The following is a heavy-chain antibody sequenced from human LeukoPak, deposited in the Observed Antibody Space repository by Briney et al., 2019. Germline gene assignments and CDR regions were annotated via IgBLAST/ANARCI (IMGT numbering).Heavy chain of an antibody. V-gene: IGHV1-2*02. J-gene: IGHJ4*02. D-gene: IGHD3-16*01. CDR1: GYSFTDYY. CDR2: INPKSGST. CDR3: ARTREGVWGSYSP. Sequence: ASVNVSCKASGYSFTDYYIHWVRLAPGQGLEWMGWINPKSGSTHYAQKFQGRVSMTRDTSINTVHLELSSLKTNDTAVYYCARTREGVWGSYSPWGQGTLVTVSS.